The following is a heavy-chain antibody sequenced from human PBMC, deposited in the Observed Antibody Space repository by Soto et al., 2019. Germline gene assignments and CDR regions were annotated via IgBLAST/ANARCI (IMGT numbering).Heavy chain of an antibody. J-gene: IGHJ4*02. Sequence: EVQLVESGGGLVQPGGSLRLSCAGSGFTFSDYYIDWVRQAPGKGLEGVGRSRDKGNSYSTDYAASVKGRCTISRDASKNSLFLQMNSLKTEDTALYYCTRSITGTTSSDYWGQGTLVTVSS. D-gene: IGHD1-7*01. V-gene: IGHV3-72*01. CDR2: SRDKGNSYST. CDR1: GFTFSDYY. CDR3: TRSITGTTSSDY.